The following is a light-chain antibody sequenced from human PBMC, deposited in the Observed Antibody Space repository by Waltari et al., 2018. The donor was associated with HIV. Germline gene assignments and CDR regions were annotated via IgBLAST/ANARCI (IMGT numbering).Light chain of an antibody. J-gene: IGKJ4*01. CDR1: RSLLHSNGFNY. CDR3: MQSLQTPVT. CDR2: WGS. Sequence: IVMTQSPVSLAVAPGESASISCRSSRSLLHSNGFNYVDWYLQKPGQSPQLLIYWGSNRASGVSDRFTGSGSGTDFTLKIDRLQAEDIGLYFCMQSLQTPVTFGGGTKVEMK. V-gene: IGKV2-28*01.